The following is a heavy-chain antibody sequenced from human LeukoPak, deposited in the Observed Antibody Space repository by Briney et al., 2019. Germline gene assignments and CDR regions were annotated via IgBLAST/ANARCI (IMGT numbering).Heavy chain of an antibody. CDR3: ARDPLVGADDY. CDR1: GGSISSSSYY. CDR2: IYYSGST. J-gene: IGHJ4*02. V-gene: IGHV4-39*07. Sequence: SETLSLTCTVSGGSISSSSYYWGWIRQPPGKGLEWIGSIYYSGSTYYNPSLKSRVTISVDTSKNQFSLKLSSVTAADTAVYYCARDPLVGADDYWGQGTLVTVSS. D-gene: IGHD1-26*01.